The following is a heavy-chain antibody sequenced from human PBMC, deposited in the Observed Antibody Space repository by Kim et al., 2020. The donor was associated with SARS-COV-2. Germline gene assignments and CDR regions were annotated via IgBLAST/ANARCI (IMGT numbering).Heavy chain of an antibody. CDR3: AKALLTATGYFDY. Sequence: TDPGKGRFTISRDNSKNTLYLQMNRLRAVVTAVYYCAKALLTATGYFDYWGQGTLVTVSS. J-gene: IGHJ4*02. D-gene: IGHD1-26*01. V-gene: IGHV3-23*01.